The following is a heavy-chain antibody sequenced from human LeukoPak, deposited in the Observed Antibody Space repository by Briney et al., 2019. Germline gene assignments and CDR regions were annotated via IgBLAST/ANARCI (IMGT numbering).Heavy chain of an antibody. J-gene: IGHJ4*02. CDR3: ARARYSANDYSDY. CDR2: IRNKSNSYTR. D-gene: IGHD1-26*01. Sequence: GGSLRLSCAASGFTLSDHYMHWVRQARGKGLEWVGRIRNKSNSYTREYAASVKGRFTISRDDSKTPLYLQMSSLKTEDTALYYCARARYSANDYSDYWGEGTLVTVSS. V-gene: IGHV3-72*01. CDR1: GFTLSDHY.